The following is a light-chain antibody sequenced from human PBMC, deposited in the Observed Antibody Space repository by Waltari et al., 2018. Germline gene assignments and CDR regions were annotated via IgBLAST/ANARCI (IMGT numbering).Light chain of an antibody. CDR3: SSNAAGSSYVV. J-gene: IGLJ2*01. V-gene: IGLV2-23*02. Sequence: QSALTQPASVSGSPGQSITISCTGTSSDIGSYNLVSWYQQHPGKVPKLIIYEVIKRPSGISDRFSGPKSGNTASLTISGLQAEDEADYYCSSNAAGSSYVVFGGGTRLTVL. CDR1: SSDIGSYNL. CDR2: EVI.